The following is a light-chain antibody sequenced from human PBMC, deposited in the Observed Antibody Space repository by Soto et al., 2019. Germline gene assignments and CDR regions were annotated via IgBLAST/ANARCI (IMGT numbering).Light chain of an antibody. CDR3: SSYTSGNAYV. CDR1: SSDVGGFNY. V-gene: IGLV2-14*03. J-gene: IGLJ1*01. CDR2: DVT. Sequence: QSALTQPASVSGSPGQSITISCTGTSSDVGGFNYVSWYQHHPGNAPNLIIYDVTNRPSGVSDRFSGSKSGNTASLTISGLQGDDEADYYCSSYTSGNAYVFGTGTKLTVL.